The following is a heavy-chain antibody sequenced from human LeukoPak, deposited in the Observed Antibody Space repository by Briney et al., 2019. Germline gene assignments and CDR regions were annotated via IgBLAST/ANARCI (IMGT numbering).Heavy chain of an antibody. J-gene: IGHJ4*02. Sequence: SETLSLTCSVSGYSISSGYYWDWIRQPPGKGLEWIASIYHSGKSYYNPSLKSRVTLSVDTSKKQFSLNLNSVTAADTAVYYCASITFGGVLDYWGQGTLVTVSS. V-gene: IGHV4-38-2*02. CDR3: ASITFGGVLDY. CDR1: GYSISSGYY. CDR2: IYHSGKS. D-gene: IGHD3-16*01.